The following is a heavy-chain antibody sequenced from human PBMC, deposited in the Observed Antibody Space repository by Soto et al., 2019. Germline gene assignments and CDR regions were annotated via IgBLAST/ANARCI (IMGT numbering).Heavy chain of an antibody. J-gene: IGHJ4*02. Sequence: PSETLSLTCTVSGGSISSYYWSWIRQPPGKGLEWIGYIYYSGSTNYNPSLKSRVTISVDTSKNQFSLKLSSVTAADTAVYYCARQQRQGSPGSFDYWGQGTLVTVSS. CDR2: IYYSGST. V-gene: IGHV4-59*08. D-gene: IGHD3-10*01. CDR1: GGSISSYY. CDR3: ARQQRQGSPGSFDY.